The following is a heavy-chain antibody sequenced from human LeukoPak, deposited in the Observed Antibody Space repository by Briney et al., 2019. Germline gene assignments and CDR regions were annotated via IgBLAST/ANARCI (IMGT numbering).Heavy chain of an antibody. J-gene: IGHJ4*02. CDR1: GGSFSGYY. CDR2: INHSGST. Sequence: SETLSLTCAVYGGSFSGYYWSWIRQPPGKGLEWIGEINHSGSTNYNPSLKSRVTISVDTSKNQFSLKLSSVTAADTAVYYCARHPIVGAPFDYWGQGTLVTASS. D-gene: IGHD1-26*01. V-gene: IGHV4-34*01. CDR3: ARHPIVGAPFDY.